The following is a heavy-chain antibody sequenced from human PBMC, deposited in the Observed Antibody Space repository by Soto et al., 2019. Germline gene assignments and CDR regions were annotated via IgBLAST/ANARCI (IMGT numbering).Heavy chain of an antibody. V-gene: IGHV3-30-3*01. Sequence: QVQLVESGGAVVQPGRSLRLSCAASGFTFSTYTMHWVRQAPGKGLEWVALIVYEGGKIHYADSVKGRFTISRDNSKNTLSLQMNSLTAEDTGIYYCASRSVPGYSYGEGFDYWGQGTLVTVSS. J-gene: IGHJ4*02. CDR1: GFTFSTYT. D-gene: IGHD5-18*01. CDR2: IVYEGGKI. CDR3: ASRSVPGYSYGEGFDY.